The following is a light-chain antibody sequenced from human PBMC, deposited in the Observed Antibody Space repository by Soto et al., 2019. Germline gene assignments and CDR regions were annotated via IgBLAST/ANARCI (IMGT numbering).Light chain of an antibody. CDR1: QSVSSSY. V-gene: IGKV3-20*01. Sequence: EIVLTQSPGTLFLCPGDRATHICRPSQSVSSSYLAWYQQKPGQAPGLLIYGASSRATGIPDRFSGSGSGTDFTLTISRLEPEDFAVYYCQQYGRSPWTFGQGTRLEIK. CDR2: GAS. CDR3: QQYGRSPWT. J-gene: IGKJ5*01.